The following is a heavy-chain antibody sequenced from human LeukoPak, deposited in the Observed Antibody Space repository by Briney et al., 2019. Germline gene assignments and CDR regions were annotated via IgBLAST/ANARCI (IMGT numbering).Heavy chain of an antibody. CDR1: GGSISSSSYY. J-gene: IGHJ4*02. CDR2: IYYSGGS. Sequence: SETLSLTCTVSGGSISSSSYYWGWIRQPPGKGLEWIGSIYYSGGSYYNPSLKSRVTISVDTSKNQFSLKLTSVTAADTAVYYCARPYYYDSSGPIDYWGQGTLVTVSS. V-gene: IGHV4-39*07. D-gene: IGHD3-22*01. CDR3: ARPYYYDSSGPIDY.